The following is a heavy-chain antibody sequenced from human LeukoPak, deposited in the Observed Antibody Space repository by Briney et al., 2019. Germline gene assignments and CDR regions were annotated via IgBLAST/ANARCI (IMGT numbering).Heavy chain of an antibody. V-gene: IGHV3-30*18. Sequence: GGSLRLSCAASGFTFSSYGMHWVRQAPGKGLEWVALISYDGSNKYYADSVKGRFTISRDSSKNTLYLQMNSLRAEDTAVYYCAKDVAGGITHWYFDLWGRGTLVTVSS. D-gene: IGHD6-13*01. CDR1: GFTFSSYG. J-gene: IGHJ2*01. CDR3: AKDVAGGITHWYFDL. CDR2: ISYDGSNK.